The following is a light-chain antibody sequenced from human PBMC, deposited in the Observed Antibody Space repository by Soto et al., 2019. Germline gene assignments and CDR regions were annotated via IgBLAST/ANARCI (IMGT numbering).Light chain of an antibody. Sequence: QSVLTQPASVSGSPGQSITISCTGTSSDVGGYNYVSWYQQHPGKAPKLMIHEVSDRPSGISSRFSGSKSDNTASLTISGLQTEDEADYYCSSYTSSSTLFGTGTKVTVL. V-gene: IGLV2-14*01. J-gene: IGLJ1*01. CDR2: EVS. CDR1: SSDVGGYNY. CDR3: SSYTSSSTL.